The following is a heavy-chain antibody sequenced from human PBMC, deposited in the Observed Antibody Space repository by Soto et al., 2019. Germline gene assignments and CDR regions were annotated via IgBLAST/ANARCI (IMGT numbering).Heavy chain of an antibody. CDR3: ARHVFAPGGRWFGP. V-gene: IGHV4-30-4*01. D-gene: IGHD2-15*01. CDR1: GVSISSGDYY. Sequence: PSETLSLTCTVSGVSISSGDYYWSWIRQTPGKGLEWIGYIYYSENTYYNPSLKSRVAISGDTSKNQFSLRLSSVTAADTTLYFCARHVFAPGGRWFGPWGPGLLVTVSS. J-gene: IGHJ5*02. CDR2: IYYSENT.